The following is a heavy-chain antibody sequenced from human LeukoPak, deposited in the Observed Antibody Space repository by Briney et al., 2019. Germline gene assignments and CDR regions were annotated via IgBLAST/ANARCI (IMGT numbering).Heavy chain of an antibody. Sequence: PGGSLRLSCAASGFTFSSYSMNWVRQAPGKGLEWVSSISSSSSYIYYADSVKGRFTISRDNAKNSLYLQMNSLRAEDTAVYYCARYAGATHSFYFDYWGQGTLVTVSS. CDR2: ISSSSSYI. D-gene: IGHD1-26*01. CDR3: ARYAGATHSFYFDY. CDR1: GFTFSSYS. V-gene: IGHV3-21*01. J-gene: IGHJ4*02.